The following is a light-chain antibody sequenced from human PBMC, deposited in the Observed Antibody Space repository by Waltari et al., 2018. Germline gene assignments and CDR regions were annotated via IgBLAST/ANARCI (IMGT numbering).Light chain of an antibody. CDR1: QSVSSN. V-gene: IGKV3-15*01. J-gene: IGKJ2*01. CDR2: GAS. CDR3: QQYNNWPYT. Sequence: EIVMTQSPATLSVSPGESATLSCRASQSVSSNLAWYQQKPGQAPRLLIYGASTRATGIPARFSGSGSGTEFTLTINSLQSEDFAVYYCQQYNNWPYTFGQGTKLEIK.